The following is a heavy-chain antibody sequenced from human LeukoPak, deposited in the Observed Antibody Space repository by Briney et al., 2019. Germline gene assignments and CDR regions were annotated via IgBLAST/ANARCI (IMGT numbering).Heavy chain of an antibody. D-gene: IGHD6-13*01. J-gene: IGHJ4*02. V-gene: IGHV4-59*01. CDR1: GGSISSYY. CDR2: IYYSGST. CDR3: ARGLQQLAYDYFDY. Sequence: SETLSLTCTVSGGSISSYYWSWIRQPPGKGLEWIGYIYYSGSTNYNPSLKSRVTISVDTSKNQFSLKLSSVTAADTAVYYCARGLQQLAYDYFDYWGQGTLVTVSS.